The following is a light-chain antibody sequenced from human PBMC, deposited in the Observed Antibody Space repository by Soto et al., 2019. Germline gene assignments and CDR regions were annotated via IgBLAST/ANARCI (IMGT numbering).Light chain of an antibody. Sequence: VVTQSLATLSVSPGERATLSCRASQSVSSKVAWYQQKPGQAPRLLIYGASTRATGIPARFSGSGSGTDFTLTISSLQPEDFAVYYCQQYSRFPPWTFAQVTKV. CDR3: QQYSRFPPWT. V-gene: IGKV3-15*01. CDR1: QSVSSK. CDR2: GAS. J-gene: IGKJ1*01.